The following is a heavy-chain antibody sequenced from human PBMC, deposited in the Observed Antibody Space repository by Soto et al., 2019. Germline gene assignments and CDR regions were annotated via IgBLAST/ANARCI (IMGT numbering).Heavy chain of an antibody. V-gene: IGHV1-18*01. CDR2: ISTYNGNT. J-gene: IGHJ5*01. Sequence: QVQLVQSGGEVKKPGASVKVSCKASGYTFTSYGITWVRQAPGQGLEYLGWISTYNGNTDFAQKVQNRVTLTTDTSAGTAYMELRSLTPGDPAVYDGGRGKVLITPARFDCWGHGTRVTVSS. CDR3: GRGKVLITPARFDC. CDR1: GYTFTSYG. D-gene: IGHD3-16*01.